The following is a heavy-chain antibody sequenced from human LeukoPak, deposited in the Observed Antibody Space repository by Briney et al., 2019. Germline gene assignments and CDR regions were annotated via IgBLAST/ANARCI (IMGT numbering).Heavy chain of an antibody. J-gene: IGHJ4*02. D-gene: IGHD2-15*01. CDR2: INHSGST. V-gene: IGHV4-34*01. CDR3: ARVGPRRYCSGGSCYFHFDY. Sequence: LETLSLTCAVYGGSFSGYYWSWIRQPPGKGLEWIGEINHSGSTNYNPSLKSRVTISVDTSKNQFSLKLSSVTAADTAVYYCARVGPRRYCSGGSCYFHFDYWGQGTLVTVSS. CDR1: GGSFSGYY.